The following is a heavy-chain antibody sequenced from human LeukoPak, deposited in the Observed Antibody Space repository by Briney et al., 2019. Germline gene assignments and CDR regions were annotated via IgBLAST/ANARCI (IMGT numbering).Heavy chain of an antibody. J-gene: IGHJ4*02. CDR3: SSTCPYCTRGTRAL. V-gene: IGHV3-7*01. CDR2: IHPNGGVK. D-gene: IGHD2-8*01. Sequence: GGSLRLSCAASGFTFSSYAMSWVRQAPGQGLEWVANIHPNGGVKNYADTVKGRFAISRDNAPNSLYLRVNSLEAEDSAVYYCSSTCPYCTRGTRALGGQGTLVPVST. CDR1: GFTFSSYA.